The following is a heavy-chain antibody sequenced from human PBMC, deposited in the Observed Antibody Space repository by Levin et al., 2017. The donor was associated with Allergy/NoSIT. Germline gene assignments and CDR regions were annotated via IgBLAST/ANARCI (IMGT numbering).Heavy chain of an antibody. Sequence: LSLTCAASGFTFSSYWMSWVRQAPGKGLEWVANIKQDGSEKYYVDSVKGRFTISRDNAKNSLYLQMNSLRAEDTAVYYCARDCSGGSCSLDYWGQGTLVTVSS. D-gene: IGHD2-15*01. J-gene: IGHJ4*02. CDR1: GFTFSSYW. CDR3: ARDCSGGSCSLDY. CDR2: IKQDGSEK. V-gene: IGHV3-7*01.